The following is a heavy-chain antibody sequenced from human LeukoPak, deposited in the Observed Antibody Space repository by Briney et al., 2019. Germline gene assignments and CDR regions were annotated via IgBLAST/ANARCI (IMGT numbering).Heavy chain of an antibody. CDR1: GYTFTGYY. CDR2: INPNSGGT. Sequence: GASVKVSCKASGYTFTGYYMHWVRQAPGQGLEWMGWINPNSGGTNYAQKFQGRVTMTRDTSISTAYMELSRLRSDDTAVYYCARDRGRAPALFGSLVPAAILPPGGWFDPWGQGTLVTVSS. J-gene: IGHJ5*02. D-gene: IGHD2-2*02. V-gene: IGHV1-2*02. CDR3: ARDRGRAPALFGSLVPAAILPPGGWFDP.